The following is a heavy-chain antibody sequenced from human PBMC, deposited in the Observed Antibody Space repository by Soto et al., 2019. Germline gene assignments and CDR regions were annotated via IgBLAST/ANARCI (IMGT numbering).Heavy chain of an antibody. J-gene: IGHJ4*02. Sequence: GGSLRLSCAASGFTFSSYGMHWVRQAPGKGLEWVAVISYDENNKYYADSVKGRFTISRDNSENTLYLQMNSLRAEDTAVYYCAKAQYGGNSAYYFDYWGQGTLVTVSS. CDR2: ISYDENNK. V-gene: IGHV3-30*18. CDR3: AKAQYGGNSAYYFDY. D-gene: IGHD2-21*02. CDR1: GFTFSSYG.